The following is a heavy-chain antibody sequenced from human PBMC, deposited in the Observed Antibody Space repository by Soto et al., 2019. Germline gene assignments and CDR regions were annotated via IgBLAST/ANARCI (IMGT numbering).Heavy chain of an antibody. V-gene: IGHV6-1*01. Sequence: SQTLSLTCAMSGDSVSSNSAAWNWIRQSPSRGLEWLGRTYYRSKWYTDYAVSVKSRITINPDTSKNHFSLQLKSVTPEDTALYFCARLAPGGSGGGGDYWGQGTLVTVSS. CDR1: GDSVSSNSAA. CDR3: ARLAPGGSGGGGDY. CDR2: TYYRSKWYT. J-gene: IGHJ4*02. D-gene: IGHD6-19*01.